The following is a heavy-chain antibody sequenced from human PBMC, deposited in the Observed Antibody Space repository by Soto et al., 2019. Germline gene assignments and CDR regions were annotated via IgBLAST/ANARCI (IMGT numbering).Heavy chain of an antibody. J-gene: IGHJ5*02. CDR2: ISAYNGNT. Sequence: QVQLVQSGAEVKKPGASVKVSCKASGYTFTSYGISWVRQAPGQGLEWMGWISAYNGNTNYAQKLQGRVTMTTDTSTSTAYMELRSLRSDDTAVYYCARLRRDYGSGSYSWFDPWGQGTLVTVSS. CDR1: GYTFTSYG. CDR3: ARLRRDYGSGSYSWFDP. V-gene: IGHV1-18*01. D-gene: IGHD3-10*01.